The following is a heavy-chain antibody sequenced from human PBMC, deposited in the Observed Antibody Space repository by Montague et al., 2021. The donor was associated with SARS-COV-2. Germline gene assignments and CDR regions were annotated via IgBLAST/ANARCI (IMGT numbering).Heavy chain of an antibody. CDR3: ARQLAGFWSGYFDY. J-gene: IGHJ4*02. D-gene: IGHD3-3*01. CDR2: MYTSGST. CDR1: GGSISSGNYY. V-gene: IGHV4-61*02. Sequence: TLSLTCTVSGGSISSGNYYWSWIRQPAGMGLEWIGRMYTSGSTNYNPSLKSRVTIYVDTYKNQFSLKLSSVTAADTAVYYCARQLAGFWSGYFDYWGQGTLVTVSS.